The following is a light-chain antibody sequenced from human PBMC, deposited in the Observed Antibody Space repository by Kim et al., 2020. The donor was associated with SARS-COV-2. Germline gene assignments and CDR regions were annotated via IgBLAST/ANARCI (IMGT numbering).Light chain of an antibody. CDR3: QQFESLPLT. V-gene: IGKV1-33*01. CDR2: DAS. Sequence: ASVGDRVTHTCQASQDISFYLNWYQQRPRKAPKLLICDASKLEPGVTSRFSGSGSGTDFNLIINSLQPEDFATYFCQQFESLPLTFGGGTKVDIK. J-gene: IGKJ4*01. CDR1: QDISFY.